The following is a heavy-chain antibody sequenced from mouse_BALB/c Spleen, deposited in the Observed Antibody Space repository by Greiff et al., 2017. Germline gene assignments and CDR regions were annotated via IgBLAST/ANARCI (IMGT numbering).Heavy chain of an antibody. CDR3: TRRKGYYFAY. Sequence: QVHVKQPGAELVKPGASVKLSCKASGYTFTSYYMYWVKQRPGQGLEWIGGINPSNGGTNFNEKLKSKATLTVNKSSSTAYMQLSSLTSEDSAVYYYTRRKGYYFAYWGQGTTLTVSA. CDR1: GYTFTSYY. CDR2: INPSNGGT. V-gene: IGHV1S81*02. J-gene: IGHJ2*01.